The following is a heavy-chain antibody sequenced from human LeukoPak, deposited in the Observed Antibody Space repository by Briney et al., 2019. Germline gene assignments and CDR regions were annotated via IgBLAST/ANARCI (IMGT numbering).Heavy chain of an antibody. V-gene: IGHV4-34*01. D-gene: IGHD4-23*01. CDR3: AREMGTTVVTPSIWYFDL. Sequence: SETLSLTCAVYGGSFSGYYWSWIRQPPGKGLEWIGEINHSGSTNYNPSLKSRVTISVDTSKNQFSLKLSSVTAADTAVYYCAREMGTTVVTPSIWYFDLWGRGTLVTVS. CDR2: INHSGST. J-gene: IGHJ2*01. CDR1: GGSFSGYY.